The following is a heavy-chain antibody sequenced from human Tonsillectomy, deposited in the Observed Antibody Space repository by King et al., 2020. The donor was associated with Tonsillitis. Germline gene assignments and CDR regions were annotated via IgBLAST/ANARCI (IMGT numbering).Heavy chain of an antibody. Sequence: VQLVESGAEVKKPGSSVKFSCKASGGTFSSYAISWLRQAPGQGFEWMGGIIPIFGTANYAQKFQGRVTITADESTSTAYMELSSLRSEDTAVYYCARDGDCSSTSCYDYWGQGTLVTVSS. CDR1: GGTFSSYA. D-gene: IGHD2-2*03. CDR2: IIPIFGTA. J-gene: IGHJ4*02. V-gene: IGHV1-69*01. CDR3: ARDGDCSSTSCYDY.